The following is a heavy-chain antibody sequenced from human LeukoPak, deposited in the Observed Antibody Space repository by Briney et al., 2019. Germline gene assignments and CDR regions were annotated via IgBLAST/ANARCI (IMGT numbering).Heavy chain of an antibody. CDR1: GGSFSGYY. Sequence: SETLSLTCAVYGGSFSGYYWSWIRQPPGKGLEWIGEINHSGSTNYNPSLKSRVTISVDTSKNQFSLKLSSVTAADTAVYYCARQMRLWSGYYRNWGQGTLVTVSS. J-gene: IGHJ4*02. D-gene: IGHD3-3*01. CDR3: ARQMRLWSGYYRN. V-gene: IGHV4-34*01. CDR2: INHSGST.